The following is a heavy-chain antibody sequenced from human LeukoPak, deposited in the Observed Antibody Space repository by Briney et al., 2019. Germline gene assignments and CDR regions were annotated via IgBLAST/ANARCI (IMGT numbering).Heavy chain of an antibody. V-gene: IGHV3-23*01. D-gene: IGHD6-13*01. CDR1: GFTFSSYA. J-gene: IGHJ4*02. CDR2: ISGSGGST. Sequence: GGSLRLSCAASGFTFSSYAMSWVRQAPGKGLEWVSAISGSGGSTYYADSVKGRFTISRDNSKNTLYLQMNSLRAEDTAVYYCAKNADSSSWLKFIHDYWGQGTLVTVSS. CDR3: AKNADSSSWLKFIHDY.